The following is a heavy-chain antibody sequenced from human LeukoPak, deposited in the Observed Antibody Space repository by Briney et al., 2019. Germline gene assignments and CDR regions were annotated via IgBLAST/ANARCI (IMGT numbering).Heavy chain of an antibody. V-gene: IGHV3-30*04. D-gene: IGHD5-18*01. CDR1: GFTFSSYA. CDR2: ISYDGSNK. Sequence: GGSLRLSCAASGFTFSSYAMHWVRQAPGKGLEWVAVISYDGSNKYYADSVKGRFTISRDNAKNSLYLQMNSLRAEDTAVYYCARHPWIQVSEDGFDIWGQGTMVTVSS. CDR3: ARHPWIQVSEDGFDI. J-gene: IGHJ3*02.